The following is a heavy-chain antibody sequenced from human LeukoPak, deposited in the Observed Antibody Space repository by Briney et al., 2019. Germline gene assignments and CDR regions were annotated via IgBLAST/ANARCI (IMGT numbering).Heavy chain of an antibody. CDR2: ISWNSGSI. CDR3: AKDIGAFVVVPAAMRVDYYYYGMDV. J-gene: IGHJ6*02. CDR1: GFTFDDYA. V-gene: IGHV3-9*01. D-gene: IGHD2-2*01. Sequence: GGSLRLSCAASGFTFDDYAMHWVRQAPGKGLEWVSGISWNSGSIGYADSVKGRFTISRDNAKNSLYLQMNSLRAEDTALYYCAKDIGAFVVVPAAMRVDYYYYGMDVWGQGTTVTVSS.